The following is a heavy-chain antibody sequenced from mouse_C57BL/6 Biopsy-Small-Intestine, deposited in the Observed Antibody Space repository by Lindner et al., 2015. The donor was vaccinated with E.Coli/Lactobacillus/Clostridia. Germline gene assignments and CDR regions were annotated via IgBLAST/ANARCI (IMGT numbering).Heavy chain of an antibody. Sequence: VQLQESGAELAKPGASVKLSCKASGYTFTSYWMHWVKQRPGQGLEWIGYINPSSGYTKYNQKFKDKATFTADKSSSTAYMQLSSLTYEDSAVYYCARSIYYSNYEDAMDYWGSRNLSHRLL. D-gene: IGHD2-5*01. J-gene: IGHJ4*01. V-gene: IGHV1-7*01. CDR1: GYTFTSYW. CDR3: ARSIYYSNYEDAMDY. CDR2: INPSSGYT.